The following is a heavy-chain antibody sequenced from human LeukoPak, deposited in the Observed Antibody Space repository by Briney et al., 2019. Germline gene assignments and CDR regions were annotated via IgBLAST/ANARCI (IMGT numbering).Heavy chain of an antibody. Sequence: ASVKVSCKASGYTFTSYYIYWMRPAHGHGLDWMGIINPSGGRTNYAHKSQGRVTMTRDMSTSTGYMELSSLRSEDTAVYYCARGAHVRMYDSNHNCFDPWGQGTLVTVSS. V-gene: IGHV1-46*01. CDR3: ARGAHVRMYDSNHNCFDP. CDR1: GYTFTSYY. CDR2: INPSGGRT. J-gene: IGHJ5*02. D-gene: IGHD3-22*01.